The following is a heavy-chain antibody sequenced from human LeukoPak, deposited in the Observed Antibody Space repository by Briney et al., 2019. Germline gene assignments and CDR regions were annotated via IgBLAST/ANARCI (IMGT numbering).Heavy chain of an antibody. D-gene: IGHD2-2*01. Sequence: ASVKVSCKASRYTFTGYYMHWVRQAPGQGLEWMGWINPNSGVTDYAQNFQGRVTMTRDTSISTAYMDLSSLRSEDTAVYYCASGTTDIVVVPATLRNYYFDYWGQGTLVTVSS. J-gene: IGHJ4*02. V-gene: IGHV1-2*02. CDR2: INPNSGVT. CDR1: RYTFTGYY. CDR3: ASGTTDIVVVPATLRNYYFDY.